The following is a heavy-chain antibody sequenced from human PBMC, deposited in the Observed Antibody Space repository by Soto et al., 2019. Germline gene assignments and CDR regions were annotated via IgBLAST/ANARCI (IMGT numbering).Heavy chain of an antibody. Sequence: SLRLSCAASGFTFSSYWMSWVRQAPGKGLEWVANIKQDGSEKYYVDSVKGRFTISRDNAKNSLYLQMNSLRAEDTAVYYCARDGSYYYDSSGYWSSENDAFDIWGQGTMVTVSS. V-gene: IGHV3-7*03. CDR2: IKQDGSEK. J-gene: IGHJ3*02. D-gene: IGHD3-22*01. CDR3: ARDGSYYYDSSGYWSSENDAFDI. CDR1: GFTFSSYW.